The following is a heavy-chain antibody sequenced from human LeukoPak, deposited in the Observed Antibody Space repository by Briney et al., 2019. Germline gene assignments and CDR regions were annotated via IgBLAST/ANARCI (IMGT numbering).Heavy chain of an antibody. CDR2: IYYSGST. CDR3: ARVRCSGGSCPYYYYYYYMDV. Sequence: SETLSLTCTVSAGSISSYYWNWIRQPPGKGLEWIGYIYYSGSTDYNPSLKSRVTISLDTSKNQFSLKLRFVTAADTAVYYCARVRCSGGSCPYYYYYYYMDVWGKGTTVTVSS. J-gene: IGHJ6*03. D-gene: IGHD2-15*01. CDR1: AGSISSYY. V-gene: IGHV4-59*12.